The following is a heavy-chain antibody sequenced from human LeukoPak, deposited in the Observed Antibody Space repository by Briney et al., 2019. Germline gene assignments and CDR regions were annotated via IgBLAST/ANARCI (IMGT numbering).Heavy chain of an antibody. D-gene: IGHD2-2*01. V-gene: IGHV1-2*02. J-gene: IGHJ6*03. CDR2: INPNSGGT. CDR3: ARGGPYCSSTSCDRYYYYYMDV. Sequence: ASVKVSCKASGYTFTGYYMHWVRQAPGQGLEWMAWINPNSGGTNYAQKFQGRVTMTRDTSISTAYMELSRLRSDDTAVYYCARGGPYCSSTSCDRYYYYYMDVWGKGTTVTVSS. CDR1: GYTFTGYY.